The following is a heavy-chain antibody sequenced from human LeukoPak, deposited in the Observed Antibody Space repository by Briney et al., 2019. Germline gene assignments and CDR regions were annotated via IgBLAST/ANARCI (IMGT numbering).Heavy chain of an antibody. V-gene: IGHV4-39*07. CDR1: GGSISSSSYY. Sequence: PSETLSLTCTVSGGSISSSSYYWGWIRQPPGKGLEWIGSIYYSGSTYYNPSPKGRVTISVDTSKNQFSLKLSSVTAADTAVYYCARDSYYYDSSGYYYEDYWGQGTLVTVSS. CDR3: ARDSYYYDSSGYYYEDY. J-gene: IGHJ4*02. CDR2: IYYSGST. D-gene: IGHD3-22*01.